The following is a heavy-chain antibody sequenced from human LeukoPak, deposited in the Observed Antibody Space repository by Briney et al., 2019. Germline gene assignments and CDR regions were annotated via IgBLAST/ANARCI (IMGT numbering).Heavy chain of an antibody. CDR1: GYTFTTYN. Sequence: VKVSCKASGYTFTTYNINWVRQAPGQGLEWMGWISGYNGNTNYAQKLQGRVTMTTDTSTSTAYMELRSLKSDDTAVYYCASLKNYYDSSGYLVTDAFDIWGQGTMVTVSS. CDR3: ASLKNYYDSSGYLVTDAFDI. D-gene: IGHD3-22*01. V-gene: IGHV1-18*01. CDR2: ISGYNGNT. J-gene: IGHJ3*02.